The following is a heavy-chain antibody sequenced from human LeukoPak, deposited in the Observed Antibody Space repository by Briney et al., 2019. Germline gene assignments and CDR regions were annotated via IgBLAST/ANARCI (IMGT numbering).Heavy chain of an antibody. CDR1: GASISSGSYY. V-gene: IGHV4-61*02. J-gene: IGHJ5*02. CDR2: IYTRGST. D-gene: IGHD6-19*01. Sequence: SETLSLTCTVSGASISSGSYYWSWIRQPAGKGLEWIGRIYTRGSTSYNPSLKSRVTISVDTSKNQFSLKLSSVTAADTAVYFCARSDSSSRHLTEWFDPWGQGTLVTVSS. CDR3: ARSDSSSRHLTEWFDP.